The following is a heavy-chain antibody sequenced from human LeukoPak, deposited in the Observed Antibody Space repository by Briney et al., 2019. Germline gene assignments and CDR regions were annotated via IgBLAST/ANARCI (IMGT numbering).Heavy chain of an antibody. Sequence: PAGGSLSLSCAASGFTFSSYAMHWVRQAPGKGLEWVAVISYDGSNKYYADSVKGRFTISRDNSKNTLYLQMNSLRAEDTAVYYCARDRNPYYYGSGTKYWGQGTLVTVSS. V-gene: IGHV3-30*04. CDR2: ISYDGSNK. CDR1: GFTFSSYA. CDR3: ARDRNPYYYGSGTKY. J-gene: IGHJ4*02. D-gene: IGHD3-10*01.